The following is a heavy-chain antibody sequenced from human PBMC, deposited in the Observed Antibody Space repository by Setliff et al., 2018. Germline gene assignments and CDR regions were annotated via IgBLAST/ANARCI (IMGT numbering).Heavy chain of an antibody. Sequence: SETLSLTCSVSGGSISSGGFYWSWIRQPPGKGLEWIGEINHSGSTNYNPSLKSRVTISVDTSKNQFSLKLSSVTAADTAVYYCAREVPRWELTRGYYYYYMDVWGKGTTVTVSS. V-gene: IGHV4-39*07. CDR2: INHSGST. CDR3: AREVPRWELTRGYYYYYMDV. J-gene: IGHJ6*03. D-gene: IGHD1-26*01. CDR1: GGSISSGGFY.